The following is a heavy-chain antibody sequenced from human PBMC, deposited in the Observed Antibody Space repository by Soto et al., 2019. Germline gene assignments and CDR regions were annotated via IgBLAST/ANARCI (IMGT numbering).Heavy chain of an antibody. CDR1: GGSISSYY. CDR3: ARLSDSSSWSTYYYGMDV. Sequence: SETLSLTCTVSGGSISSYYWSWIRQPPGKGLEWIGYIYYSGSTNYNPSLKSRVTISVDTSKTQFSLKMSSVTAADTAVYYCARLSDSSSWSTYYYGMDVWGQGTTVTVSS. J-gene: IGHJ6*02. CDR2: IYYSGST. D-gene: IGHD6-13*01. V-gene: IGHV4-59*08.